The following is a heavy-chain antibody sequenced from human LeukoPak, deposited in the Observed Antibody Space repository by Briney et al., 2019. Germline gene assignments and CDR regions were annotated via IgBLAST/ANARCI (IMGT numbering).Heavy chain of an antibody. CDR1: GGSISSYY. J-gene: IGHJ3*02. V-gene: IGHV4-59*01. D-gene: IGHD2-2*01. CDR3: ARGGVVPAAIRGAFDI. Sequence: SETLSLTCTVSGGSISSYYWSWIRQPPGKGLEWIGYIYYSGSTKYNPSLKSRVTISVDTSKNQFSLKLSSVTAADTAVYYCARGGVVPAAIRGAFDIWGQGTMVTVSS. CDR2: IYYSGST.